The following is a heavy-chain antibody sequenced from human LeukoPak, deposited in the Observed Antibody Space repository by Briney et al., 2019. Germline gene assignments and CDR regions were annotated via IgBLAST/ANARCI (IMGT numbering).Heavy chain of an antibody. D-gene: IGHD7-27*01. Sequence: PSETLSLTCIVSGGSISSTTYYWGWIRQPPGKRLEWIGSIYYSGNTYYNPSLKSRVTISVDTSKNQFSLKLSSVTAADTAVYYCARDKNLGIRNWFDPWGQGTLVTVSS. J-gene: IGHJ5*02. CDR1: GGSISSTTYY. CDR2: IYYSGNT. V-gene: IGHV4-39*07. CDR3: ARDKNLGIRNWFDP.